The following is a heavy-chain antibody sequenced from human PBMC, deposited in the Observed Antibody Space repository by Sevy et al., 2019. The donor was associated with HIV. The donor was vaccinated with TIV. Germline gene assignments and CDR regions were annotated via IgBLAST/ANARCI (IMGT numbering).Heavy chain of an antibody. J-gene: IGHJ4*02. CDR2: ISSSGSFT. V-gene: IGHV3-11*06. Sequence: GGSLRLSCAASGFTFSDHYMSWIRQAPGKGLEWVSYISSSGSFTNNADSVKGRFTISRDNAKNSLSLQMNSLRAEDTAVYYCARGGSSGCPDYWGQGTLVTVSS. CDR3: ARGGSSGCPDY. D-gene: IGHD6-19*01. CDR1: GFTFSDHY.